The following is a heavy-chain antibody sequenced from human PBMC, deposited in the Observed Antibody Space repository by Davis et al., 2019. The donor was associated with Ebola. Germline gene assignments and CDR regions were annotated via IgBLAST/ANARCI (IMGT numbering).Heavy chain of an antibody. Sequence: SETLSLTCAVYGGSFSGYYWSWIRQPPGKGLEWIGEINHSGSTNYNPSLKGRVTISVDTSKNQFSLKLSSVTAADTAVYYCARGFLEWLLFDYYYYGMDVWGQGTTVTVSS. V-gene: IGHV4-34*01. CDR3: ARGFLEWLLFDYYYYGMDV. J-gene: IGHJ6*02. D-gene: IGHD3-3*01. CDR1: GGSFSGYY. CDR2: INHSGST.